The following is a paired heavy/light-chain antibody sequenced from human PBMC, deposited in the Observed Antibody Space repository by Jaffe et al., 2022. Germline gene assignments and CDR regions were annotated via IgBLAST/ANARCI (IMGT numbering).Heavy chain of an antibody. V-gene: IGHV3-23*01. CDR2: ISGSGGST. CDR3: AIAKSHSRYCSGGSCYSRGYYFDY. Sequence: EVQLLESGGGLVQPGGSLRLSCAASGFTFSSYAMSWVRQAPGKGLEWVSAISGSGGSTYYADSVKGRFTISRDNSKNTLYLQMNSLRAEDTAVYYCAIAKSHSRYCSGGSCYSRGYYFDYWGQGTLVTVSS. CDR1: GFTFSSYA. J-gene: IGHJ4*02. D-gene: IGHD2-15*01.
Light chain of an antibody. J-gene: IGKJ3*01. CDR1: QSVSSSY. CDR3: QQYGSSPL. CDR2: GAS. Sequence: EIVLTQSPGTLSLSPGERATLSCRASQSVSSSYLAWYQQKPGQAPRLLIYGASSRATGIPDRFSGSGSGTDFTLTISRLEPEDFAVYYCQQYGSSPLFGPGTKVDIK. V-gene: IGKV3-20*01.